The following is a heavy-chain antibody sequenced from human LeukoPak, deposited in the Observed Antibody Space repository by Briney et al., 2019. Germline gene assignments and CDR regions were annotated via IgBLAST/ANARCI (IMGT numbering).Heavy chain of an antibody. Sequence: PSETLSLTCSVSGYSISSGYYWGWIRPPPGKGLEWIGSIDHSGSTNYNPSLKSRVTISVDTSKNQFSLKLSSVTAADTAVYYCATIGYCSSTSCYSSWFDPWGQGTLVTVSS. J-gene: IGHJ5*02. CDR1: GYSISSGYY. CDR3: ATIGYCSSTSCYSSWFDP. V-gene: IGHV4-38-2*02. CDR2: IDHSGST. D-gene: IGHD2-2*01.